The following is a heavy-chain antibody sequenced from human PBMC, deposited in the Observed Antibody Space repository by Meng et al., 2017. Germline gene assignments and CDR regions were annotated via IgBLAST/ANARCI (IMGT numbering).Heavy chain of an antibody. Sequence: GESLKISCAASGFTFSSYAMHWVRQAPGKGLEWVAVISYDGSNKYYADSVKGRFTISRDNSKNTLYLQMNSLRAEDTAVYYGARYQDYYDSSGSLKIDYWGQGTLVTVSS. J-gene: IGHJ4*02. D-gene: IGHD3-22*01. CDR1: GFTFSSYA. CDR3: ARYQDYYDSSGSLKIDY. V-gene: IGHV3-30*04. CDR2: ISYDGSNK.